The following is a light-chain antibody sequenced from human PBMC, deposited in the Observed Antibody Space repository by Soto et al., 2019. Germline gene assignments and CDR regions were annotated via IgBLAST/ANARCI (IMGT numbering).Light chain of an antibody. CDR1: QTISTRF. CDR2: GAS. Sequence: EIVLTQSPGTLSLSPGERATLSCMASQTISTRFVAWYQQKPGQAPRLLIYGASSRATGIPDRFSGSGSGTDFTLTLSRLEPEDFAFYSGQQYCGFPYTFGQGTTLEIK. J-gene: IGKJ2*01. V-gene: IGKV3-20*01. CDR3: QQYCGFPYT.